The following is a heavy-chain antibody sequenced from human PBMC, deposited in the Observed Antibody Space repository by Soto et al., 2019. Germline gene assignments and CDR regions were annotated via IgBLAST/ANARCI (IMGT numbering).Heavy chain of an antibody. CDR2: IKEDGSEK. CDR1: GFTFSSYW. V-gene: IGHV3-7*01. CDR3: AGYSAYNRGLDY. J-gene: IGHJ4*02. Sequence: GGSLRLSCAASGFTFSSYWMNWVRQAPGKGLEWVANIKEDGSEKYHVDSLKGRFTISRDNAKNSLYLQMNSLTAEDTAVYYCAGYSAYNRGLDYWGQGTLVTVSS. D-gene: IGHD5-12*01.